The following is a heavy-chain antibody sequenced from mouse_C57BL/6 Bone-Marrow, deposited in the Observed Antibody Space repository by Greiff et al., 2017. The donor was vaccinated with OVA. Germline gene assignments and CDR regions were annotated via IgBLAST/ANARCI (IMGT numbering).Heavy chain of an antibody. CDR1: GFTFSDYY. V-gene: IGHV5-12*01. CDR2: ISNGGGST. CDR3: ASPITTRSYAMDY. J-gene: IGHJ4*01. D-gene: IGHD2-4*01. Sequence: EVQRVESGGGLVQPGGSLKLSCAASGFTFSDYYMYWVRQTPEKRLEWVAYISNGGGSTYYPDTVKGRFTISRDNAKNTLYLQMSRLKSEDTAMYYCASPITTRSYAMDYWGQGTSVTVSS.